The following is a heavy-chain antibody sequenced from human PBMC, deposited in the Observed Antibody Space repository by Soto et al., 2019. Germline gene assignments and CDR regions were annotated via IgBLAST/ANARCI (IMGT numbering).Heavy chain of an antibody. CDR1: GFTFNDFA. V-gene: IGHV3-23*01. J-gene: IGHJ6*02. D-gene: IGHD2-2*02. CDR2: ITGSGGGT. CDR3: AKEGCSSTSCYILYYYYGMDV. Sequence: GGSLRLSCAGAGFTFNDFAMSWVRQAPGKGPEWVSAITGSGGGTYYADSVKGRFTISRDTSKNTLYLQMNSLRAEDTAVYYCAKEGCSSTSCYILYYYYGMDVWGQGTTVTVSS.